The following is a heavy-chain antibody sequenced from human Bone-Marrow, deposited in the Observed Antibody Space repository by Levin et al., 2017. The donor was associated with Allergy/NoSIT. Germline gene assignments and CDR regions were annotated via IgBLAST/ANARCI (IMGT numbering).Heavy chain of an antibody. J-gene: IGHJ3*02. CDR1: GGTFSSYA. V-gene: IGHV1-69*13. CDR2: IIPIFGTA. D-gene: IGHD2-2*01. CDR3: ARDRGAYCSSTSCYDAFDI. Sequence: SVKVSCKASGGTFSSYAISWVRQAPGQGLEWMGGIIPIFGTANYAQKFQGRVTITADESTSTAYMELSSLRSEDTAVYYCARDRGAYCSSTSCYDAFDIWGQGTMVTVSS.